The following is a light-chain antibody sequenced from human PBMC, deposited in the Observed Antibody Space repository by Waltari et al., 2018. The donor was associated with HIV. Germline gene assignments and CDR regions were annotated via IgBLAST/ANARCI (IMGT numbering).Light chain of an antibody. CDR3: LSYTITNTLV. V-gene: IGLV2-14*01. CDR2: AVT. J-gene: IGLJ3*02. Sequence: QSALTQPASVSGSPGQSITISCTGTSSDIGGHSSVSWYQQLPGKAPKLMIYAVTHRPSVVSNRFSGSKSGNTASLTISGLQGEDEADYYCLSYTITNTLVFGGGTKLTVL. CDR1: SSDIGGHSS.